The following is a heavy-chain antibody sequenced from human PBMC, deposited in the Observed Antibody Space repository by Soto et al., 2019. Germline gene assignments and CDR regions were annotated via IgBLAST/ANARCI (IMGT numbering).Heavy chain of an antibody. D-gene: IGHD3-9*01. V-gene: IGHV4-30-2*01. Sequence: PSETLSLTCAVSGGSISSGGYSWSWIRQPPGKGLEWIGYIYHSGSTYYNPSLKSRVTISVDKSKNQFSLKLSSVTAADTAVYYCERGYFDWFTRGGGWYAPWGQGTLVTVSS. J-gene: IGHJ5*02. CDR3: ERGYFDWFTRGGGWYAP. CDR2: IYHSGST. CDR1: GGSISSGGYS.